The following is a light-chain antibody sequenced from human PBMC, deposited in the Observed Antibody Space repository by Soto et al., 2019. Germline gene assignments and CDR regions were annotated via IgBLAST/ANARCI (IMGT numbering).Light chain of an antibody. Sequence: DIQMTQSPSSLSASVGDRVSITCRASQYIDYDVAWYQQKPGTPPKLLICGAYILQSGVPSRFSGNGSGTALILPMRSLEPEDEATYDYQKYSKATCMFGQGTKV. CDR1: QYIDYD. J-gene: IGKJ1*01. CDR2: GAY. CDR3: QKYSKATCM. V-gene: IGKV1-27*01.